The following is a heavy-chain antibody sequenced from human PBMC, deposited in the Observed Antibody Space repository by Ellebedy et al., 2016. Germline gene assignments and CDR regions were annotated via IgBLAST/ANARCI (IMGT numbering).Heavy chain of an antibody. Sequence: GGSLRLSCAASGFTFSGFAMSWVRQAPGKGLEWVSTISSAGSPNYADSVRGRFTISRDSSKDTLYLEMDSLRVEDTALYYCVKGASSGSWVTMEYWGQGALVTVSS. V-gene: IGHV3-23*01. CDR1: GFTFSGFA. CDR2: ISSAGSP. CDR3: VKGASSGSWVTMEY. D-gene: IGHD6-13*01. J-gene: IGHJ4*02.